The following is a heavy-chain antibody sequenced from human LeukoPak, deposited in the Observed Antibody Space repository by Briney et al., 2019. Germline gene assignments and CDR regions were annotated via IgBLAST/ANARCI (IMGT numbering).Heavy chain of an antibody. CDR3: ARRLVGATDFDY. J-gene: IGHJ4*02. V-gene: IGHV4-39*01. CDR1: GGSISSSSYY. CDR2: IYYSGST. Sequence: SETLSLTCTVSGGSISSSSYYWGWIRQPPGKGLEWIGSIYYSGSTYYNPSLKSRVTISVDTSKNQFSLKLSSVTAADTAVYYCARRLVGATDFDYWGQGTLVTVSS. D-gene: IGHD1-26*01.